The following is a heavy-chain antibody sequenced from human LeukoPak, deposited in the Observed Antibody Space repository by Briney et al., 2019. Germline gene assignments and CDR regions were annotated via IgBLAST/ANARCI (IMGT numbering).Heavy chain of an antibody. D-gene: IGHD1-26*01. CDR1: GYTFIHYY. Sequence: GASVKVSCKTSGYTFIHYYMHWVRQASGEGFEWMGIVDPSGDIATYAQKFQGRVTLTTDTSTSTFYMELSSLRSEDTAVYYCAFIGHLYYYGMDVWGQGTTVTVSS. V-gene: IGHV1-46*01. CDR3: AFIGHLYYYGMDV. J-gene: IGHJ6*02. CDR2: VDPSGDIA.